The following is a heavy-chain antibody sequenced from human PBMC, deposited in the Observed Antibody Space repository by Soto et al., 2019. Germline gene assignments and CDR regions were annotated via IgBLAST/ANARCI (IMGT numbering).Heavy chain of an antibody. CDR1: GGSISSSKYY. V-gene: IGHV4-39*01. CDR2: IYYSGST. J-gene: IGHJ4*02. CDR3: ARHGRYYDIGDLTDY. Sequence: SETLSLTCNVSGGSISSSKYYWGWIRQAPGKGLEWIGSIYYSGSTYYNPSLKSRVTISVDTSKNQFSLKLSSMTAADTAVYYCARHGRYYDIGDLTDYWGQGSMVTVSS. D-gene: IGHD3-22*01.